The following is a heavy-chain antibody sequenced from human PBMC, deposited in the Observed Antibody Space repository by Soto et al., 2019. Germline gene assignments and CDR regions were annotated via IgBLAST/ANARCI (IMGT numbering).Heavy chain of an antibody. CDR1: GGTFSSYT. V-gene: IGHV1-69*04. J-gene: IGHJ6*03. CDR3: AREPSKDFWSGYRDYYYYYYMDV. D-gene: IGHD3-3*01. CDR2: IIPILGIA. Sequence: GASVKVSCKASGGTFSSYTISWVRQAPGQGLEWMGRIIPILGIANYAQKFQGRVTITADKSTSTAYMELSSLRSEDTAVYYCAREPSKDFWSGYRDYYYYYYMDVWGKGTTVTVSS.